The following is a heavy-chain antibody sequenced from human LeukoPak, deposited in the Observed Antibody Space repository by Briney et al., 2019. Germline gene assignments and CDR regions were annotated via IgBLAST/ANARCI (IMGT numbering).Heavy chain of an antibody. CDR1: GYTFTAYY. V-gene: IGHV1-2*02. D-gene: IGHD1-26*01. Sequence: ASLKVSCKASGYTFTAYYMHWVRQAPGQGLEWMRWINTNSGGTNYAQKFQGRVTMTRDTAISTAYMELSRLRSDDTAVYYCASLSYLVGAIRDYWGQGALVTVSS. J-gene: IGHJ4*02. CDR2: INTNSGGT. CDR3: ASLSYLVGAIRDY.